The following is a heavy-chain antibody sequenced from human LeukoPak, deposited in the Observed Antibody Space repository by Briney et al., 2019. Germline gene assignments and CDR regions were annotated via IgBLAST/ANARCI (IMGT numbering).Heavy chain of an antibody. CDR2: INPSGGNT. CDR3: ARVVYRGLWFGELLPNDY. CDR1: GYTFTNYY. Sequence: ASVKVSCKASGYTFTNYYIHWVRQAPGQGLEWMGLINPSGGNTNYAQNFQGRVTMTRDTSTSTVYMGLSSLRSEDTAVYYCARVVYRGLWFGELLPNDYWGQGTLVTVSS. J-gene: IGHJ4*02. V-gene: IGHV1-46*01. D-gene: IGHD3-10*01.